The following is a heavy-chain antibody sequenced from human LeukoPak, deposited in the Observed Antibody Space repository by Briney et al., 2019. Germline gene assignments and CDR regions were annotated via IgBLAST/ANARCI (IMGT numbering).Heavy chain of an antibody. Sequence: GASVKVSCKVSGYTLTELSMHWVRQAPGKGLEWMGGFDPDDGETIYAQKFQGRVTMTTDTPTSTAYMELRSLRSDDTAVYYCARDTSTVTTRFYYYGMDVWGQGTTVTVSS. CDR3: ARDTSTVTTRFYYYGMDV. J-gene: IGHJ6*02. CDR1: GYTLTELS. CDR2: FDPDDGET. D-gene: IGHD4-17*01. V-gene: IGHV1-24*01.